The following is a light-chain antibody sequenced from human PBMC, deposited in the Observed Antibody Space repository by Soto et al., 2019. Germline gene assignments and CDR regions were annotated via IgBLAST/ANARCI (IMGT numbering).Light chain of an antibody. V-gene: IGLV2-14*01. J-gene: IGLJ1*01. Sequence: QSALTQPASVSGSPGQSITISCTGTSSDVGGYNYFSWYQQHPGKAPKLIIYEVSNRPSWVSNRFSGSKSGNTASLTISGLQDEDEADYYCNSYTSKSTGVFGAGTKLTVL. CDR3: NSYTSKSTGV. CDR2: EVS. CDR1: SSDVGGYNY.